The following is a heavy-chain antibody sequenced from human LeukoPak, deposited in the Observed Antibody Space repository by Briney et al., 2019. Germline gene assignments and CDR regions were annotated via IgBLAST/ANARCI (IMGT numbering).Heavy chain of an antibody. J-gene: IGHJ4*02. V-gene: IGHV3-21*01. CDR2: MGSRGTYI. CDR1: GFTFRDYS. CDR3: ARELSWGFSFDY. Sequence: GGSLRLSCAASGFTFRDYSMNWVRHVPGKGLEWISSMGSRGTYIYYADAVKGRFTISRGNTQSSVFLQMNSLRVDDTAIYYCARELSWGFSFDYWGQGTLVTVPS. D-gene: IGHD3-10*01.